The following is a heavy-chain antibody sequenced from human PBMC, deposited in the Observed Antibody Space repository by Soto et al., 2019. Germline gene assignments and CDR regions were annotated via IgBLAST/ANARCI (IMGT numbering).Heavy chain of an antibody. V-gene: IGHV1-24*01. D-gene: IGHD1-7*01. CDR3: ATARSDGITGTTSGFDP. Sequence: ASVKVSCKVSGYTLTELSMHWVRQAPGKGLEWMGGFDPEDGETIYAQKFQGRVTMTEDTSTDTAYMELSSLRSEDTAVYYCATARSDGITGTTSGFDPWGQGTLVTVSS. CDR1: GYTLTELS. CDR2: FDPEDGET. J-gene: IGHJ5*02.